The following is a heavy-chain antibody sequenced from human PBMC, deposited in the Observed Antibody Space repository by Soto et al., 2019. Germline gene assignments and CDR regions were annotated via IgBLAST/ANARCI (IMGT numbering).Heavy chain of an antibody. V-gene: IGHV1-69*13. Sequence: SVKVSCKASGGTFSSYAISWVRQAPGQGLEWMGGIIPIFGTANYAQKFQGRVTITADESTSTAYMELSSLRSEDTAVYYCARGKRRYGDYHNYYGMDVWGQGTTVTVSS. J-gene: IGHJ6*02. CDR3: ARGKRRYGDYHNYYGMDV. D-gene: IGHD4-17*01. CDR2: IIPIFGTA. CDR1: GGTFSSYA.